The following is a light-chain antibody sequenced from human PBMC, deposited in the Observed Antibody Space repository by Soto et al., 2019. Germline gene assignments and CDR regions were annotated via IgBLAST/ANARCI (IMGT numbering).Light chain of an antibody. J-gene: IGKJ5*01. CDR2: GAS. Sequence: FMTQSPASLCVARWQIATLSWWASETVATNLAWYQQKPGQAPRLLIYGASTRATGLPARFSGSGSGTDFTLTISSLQSEDFAVYYCQQYNTWHPITFGQGTRLEI. V-gene: IGKV3-15*01. CDR3: QQYNTWHPIT. CDR1: ETVATN.